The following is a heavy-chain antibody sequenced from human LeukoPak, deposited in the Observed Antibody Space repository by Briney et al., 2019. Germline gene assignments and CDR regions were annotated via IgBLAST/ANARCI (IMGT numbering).Heavy chain of an antibody. CDR1: GFTFSSYG. V-gene: IGHV3-33*01. CDR2: IWYDGSNK. Sequence: GGSLRLSCAASGFTFSSYGMHWVRQAPGEGLEWVAVIWYDGSNKYYADSVKGRFTISRDNSKNTLYLQMNSLRAEDTAVYYCASTYPYYYYGMDVWGQGTTVTVSS. CDR3: ASTYPYYYYGMDV. J-gene: IGHJ6*02. D-gene: IGHD2-2*01.